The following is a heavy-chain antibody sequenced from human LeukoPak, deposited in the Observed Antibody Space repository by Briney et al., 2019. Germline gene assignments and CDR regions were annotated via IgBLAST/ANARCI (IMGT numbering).Heavy chain of an antibody. J-gene: IGHJ4*02. D-gene: IGHD2-2*01. CDR2: IWYDGSNK. Sequence: PGGSLRLSCAASGFTFSSYGVHWVRQAPGKGLEWVAVIWYDGSNKYYAGSVKGRFTISRDNSKNTLYLQMNSLRAEDTAVYYCAKDLDIVVVPAAMDYWGQGTLVTVSS. V-gene: IGHV3-33*06. CDR3: AKDLDIVVVPAAMDY. CDR1: GFTFSSYG.